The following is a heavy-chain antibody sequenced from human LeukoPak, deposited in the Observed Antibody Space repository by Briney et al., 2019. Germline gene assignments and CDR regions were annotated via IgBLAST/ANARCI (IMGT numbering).Heavy chain of an antibody. D-gene: IGHD2-15*01. CDR3: ARERYCSGGSCYDSGNWFDP. Sequence: GGSLRLSCAASGFIYFSSYAMSWVRQAPGKGLEWVSGISGGGESTYYADAVKGRFTISRDNSKNTLYLQMNSLRAEDTAVYYCARERYCSGGSCYDSGNWFDPWGQGTLVTVSS. J-gene: IGHJ5*02. CDR1: GFIYFSSYA. CDR2: ISGGGEST. V-gene: IGHV3-23*01.